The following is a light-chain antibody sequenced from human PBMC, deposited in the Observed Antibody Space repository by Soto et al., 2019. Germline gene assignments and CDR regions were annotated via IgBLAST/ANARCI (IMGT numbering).Light chain of an antibody. CDR3: QQYNKWPLT. V-gene: IGKV3-15*01. CDR2: GAS. Sequence: EIVMTQSPATLSVSPGERATLSCRASQSVSSNLAWYQQKPGQAPRLLIYGASTRATGISARFSGSGSGTEFTVTINSLQSEDFAVYYCQQYNKWPLTFGGGTKVEIK. CDR1: QSVSSN. J-gene: IGKJ4*01.